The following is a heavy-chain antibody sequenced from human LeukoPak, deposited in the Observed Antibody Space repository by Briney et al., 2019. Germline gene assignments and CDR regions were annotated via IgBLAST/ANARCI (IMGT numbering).Heavy chain of an antibody. J-gene: IGHJ4*02. Sequence: SETLSPTCAVSGYSISSGYYWGWIRQPPGKGLEWIGSIYHSGSTYYNPSLKSRVTISVDTSKNQFSLKLSSVTAADTAVYYCARRSSGYWGLVGYFDYWGQGTLVTVSS. V-gene: IGHV4-38-2*01. CDR3: ARRSSGYWGLVGYFDY. CDR2: IYHSGST. CDR1: GYSISSGYY. D-gene: IGHD3-22*01.